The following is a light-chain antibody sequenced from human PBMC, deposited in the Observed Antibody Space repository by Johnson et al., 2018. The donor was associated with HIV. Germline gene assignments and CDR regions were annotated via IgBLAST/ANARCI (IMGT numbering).Light chain of an antibody. Sequence: QSILTQPPSVSAAPGQKVTISCSGSSSDMGNYAVSWYQQLPGTAPKLLIYENNKRPSGIPDRFSAPTSGTSATLVITGLQTGDEADYYCGTCDSSLSANVFGTGTKVTVL. CDR3: GTCDSSLSANV. CDR1: SSDMGNYA. CDR2: ENN. V-gene: IGLV1-51*02. J-gene: IGLJ1*01.